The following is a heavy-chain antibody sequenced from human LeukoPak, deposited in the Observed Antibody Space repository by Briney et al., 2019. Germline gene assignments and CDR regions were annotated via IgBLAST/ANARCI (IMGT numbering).Heavy chain of an antibody. CDR2: IGGSGSTT. CDR1: GFTFSSYA. CDR3: ARDAFTPY. V-gene: IGHV3-23*01. J-gene: IGHJ4*02. Sequence: GGSLRLSCAASGFTFSSYAMTWVRQAPGKGLEWVSVIGGSGSTTYYADSVKGRFTVSRDNAKNSLYLQMNSLRAEDTAVYYCARDAFTPYWGPGTLVTVSS.